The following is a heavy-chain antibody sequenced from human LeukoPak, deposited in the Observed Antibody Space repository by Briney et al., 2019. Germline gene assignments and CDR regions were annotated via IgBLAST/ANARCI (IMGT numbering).Heavy chain of an antibody. CDR2: IYYSGST. V-gene: IGHV4-39*07. J-gene: IGHJ3*02. Sequence: PSETLSLTCTVSGGSISSGGYYWGWIRQPPGKGLEWIGSIYYSGSTYYNPSLKSRVTISVDTSKNQFSLKLSSVTAADTAVYYCARDLGYSGYDESRNAFDIWGQGTMVTVSS. CDR3: ARDLGYSGYDESRNAFDI. CDR1: GGSISSGGYY. D-gene: IGHD5-12*01.